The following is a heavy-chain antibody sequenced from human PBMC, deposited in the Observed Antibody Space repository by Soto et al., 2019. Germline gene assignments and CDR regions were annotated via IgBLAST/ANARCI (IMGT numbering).Heavy chain of an antibody. CDR1: GFTFSSYG. D-gene: IGHD6-13*01. CDR3: ARDYSSSWYFSPLCFVP. V-gene: IGHV3-30*03. CDR2: ISYDGSNK. Sequence: GGSLRLSCAASGFTFSSYGMHWVRQAPGKGLEWVAVISYDGSNKYYADSVKGRFTISRDNSKNTLYLQMNSLRAEDTAVYYCARDYSSSWYFSPLCFVPRRPGTLVSVSS. J-gene: IGHJ5*02.